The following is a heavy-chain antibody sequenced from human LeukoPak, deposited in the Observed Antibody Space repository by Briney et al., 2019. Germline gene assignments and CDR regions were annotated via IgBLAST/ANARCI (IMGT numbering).Heavy chain of an antibody. J-gene: IGHJ4*02. CDR3: AKDRPRQLAPLGY. CDR1: GFTFSSYG. D-gene: IGHD6-6*01. V-gene: IGHV3-30*02. Sequence: GGSLRLSCSASGFTFSSYGMHWVRQAPGKGLEWVAFIRYDGSNKYYADSVKGRFTISRDNSKNTLYLQMNSLRAEDTAVYYCAKDRPRQLAPLGYWGQGTLVTVSS. CDR2: IRYDGSNK.